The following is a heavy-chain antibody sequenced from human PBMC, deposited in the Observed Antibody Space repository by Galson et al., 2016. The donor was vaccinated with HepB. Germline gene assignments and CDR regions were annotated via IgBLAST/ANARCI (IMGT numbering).Heavy chain of an antibody. D-gene: IGHD6-19*01. CDR3: AHSDIEVAVFDY. CDR2: IYWDDDY. CDR1: GFSLNISGAG. V-gene: IGHV2-5*02. Sequence: PALLKPTQTLTLTCTFSGFSLNISGAGVGWIRQPPGKALEWLALIYWDDDYRYSPSLRNRLSIIKDTSKNQVALTMISMDPVDTATDYCAHSDIEVAVFDYWGQGTLVTFSS. J-gene: IGHJ4*02.